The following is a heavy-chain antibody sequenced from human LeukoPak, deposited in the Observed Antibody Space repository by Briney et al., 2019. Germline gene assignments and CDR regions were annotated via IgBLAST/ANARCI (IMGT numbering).Heavy chain of an antibody. CDR3: ARDKSYSESDAFDI. CDR1: GFTFSSYE. CDR2: ISSSGSTI. V-gene: IGHV3-48*03. Sequence: GGSLRLSCAASGFTFSSYEMNWVRQAPGKGLEWVSYISSSGSTIYYADSVRGRFTISRDNAKNSLYLQMNSLRAEDTAVYYCARDKSYSESDAFDIWGQGTMVTVSS. J-gene: IGHJ3*02. D-gene: IGHD2-15*01.